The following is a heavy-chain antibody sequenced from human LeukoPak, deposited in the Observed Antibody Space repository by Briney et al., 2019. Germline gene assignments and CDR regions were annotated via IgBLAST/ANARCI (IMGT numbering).Heavy chain of an antibody. CDR3: AKDVDYYDSSGMFDI. Sequence: PGGSLRLSCAASGFTFSSYGMNWVRQAPGKGLEWVSFISSSSSYIYYADSVKGRFTISRDNAKNSLYLQMNSLRAEDTALYYCAKDVDYYDSSGMFDIWGQGTMVTVSS. CDR1: GFTFSSYG. J-gene: IGHJ3*02. D-gene: IGHD3-22*01. V-gene: IGHV3-21*04. CDR2: ISSSSSYI.